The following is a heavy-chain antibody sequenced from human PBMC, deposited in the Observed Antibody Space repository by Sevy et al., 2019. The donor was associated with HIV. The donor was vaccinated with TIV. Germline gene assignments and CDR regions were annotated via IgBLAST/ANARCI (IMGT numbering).Heavy chain of an antibody. D-gene: IGHD3-22*01. V-gene: IGHV1-69*13. CDR3: ARPIGYYYFAEYFQH. CDR1: GGTFSSYA. CDR2: IIPIFGTA. J-gene: IGHJ1*01. Sequence: ASVKVSCKASGGTFSSYAISWVRQAPGQGLEWMGGIIPIFGTANYAQKFQGRVTITADESTSTAYMELSSLRSEDTAVYYCARPIGYYYFAEYFQHWGQGTLVTVSS.